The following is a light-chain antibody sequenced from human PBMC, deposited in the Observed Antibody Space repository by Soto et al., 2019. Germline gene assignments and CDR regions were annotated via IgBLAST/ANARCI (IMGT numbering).Light chain of an antibody. CDR2: DAS. Sequence: EIVLTQSPATLSLSPGERATLSCRASQSVSNHLAWYQQKPGQAPRLLIYDASNRATGIPARFSGSGSGTDFTLAISSLEPEDCAVYYCQQRSDWPPLTFGGGTKGEIK. V-gene: IGKV3-11*01. J-gene: IGKJ4*01. CDR1: QSVSNH. CDR3: QQRSDWPPLT.